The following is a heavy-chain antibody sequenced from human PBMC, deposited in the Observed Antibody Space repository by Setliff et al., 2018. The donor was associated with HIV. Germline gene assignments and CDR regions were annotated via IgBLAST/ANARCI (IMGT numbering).Heavy chain of an antibody. Sequence: SVKVSCKASGGTFSSYAINWVRQAPGQGLEWMGGIIPILGVAHHAQKFQGRVTITVDKSTSTAYMGLRSLRSEDTAVYYCARDNRTGYSGGWPLDYWGQGTVVTVSS. D-gene: IGHD5-12*01. CDR1: GGTFSSYA. CDR3: ARDNRTGYSGGWPLDY. J-gene: IGHJ4*02. V-gene: IGHV1-69*10. CDR2: IIPILGVA.